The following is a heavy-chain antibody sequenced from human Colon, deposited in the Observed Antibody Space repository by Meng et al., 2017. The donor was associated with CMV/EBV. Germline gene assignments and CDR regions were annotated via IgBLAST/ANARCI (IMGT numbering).Heavy chain of an antibody. CDR2: IRNDRSYE. V-gene: IGHV3-30*02. CDR3: AKVADYADFVMEY. Sequence: QVQLVESGGGVVQPGGSRRLSCAASGFTFSSYGMHWVRQAPGKGLGWVTFIRNDRSYEYYADSVQGRFTVSRDNSKNTMYLQMNSLGPEDTAVYYCAKVADYADFVMEYWGQGPLVTVDS. J-gene: IGHJ4*02. D-gene: IGHD4-17*01. CDR1: GFTFSSYG.